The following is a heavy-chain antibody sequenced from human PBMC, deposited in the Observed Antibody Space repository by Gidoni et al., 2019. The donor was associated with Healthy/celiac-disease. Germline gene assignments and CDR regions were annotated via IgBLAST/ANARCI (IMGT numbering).Heavy chain of an antibody. D-gene: IGHD2-2*01. CDR2: IIPILGIA. J-gene: IGHJ6*02. CDR1: GGTFSSYA. V-gene: IGHV1-69*09. CDR3: ARAGIVVVPAAIYYGMDV. Sequence: QVQLVQSGAEVKKPGSSVKVSCKASGGTFSSYAISWVRQAPGQGLEWMGRIIPILGIANYAQKFQGRVTITADKSTSTAYMELSSLRSEDTAVYYCARAGIVVVPAAIYYGMDVWGQGTTVTVSS.